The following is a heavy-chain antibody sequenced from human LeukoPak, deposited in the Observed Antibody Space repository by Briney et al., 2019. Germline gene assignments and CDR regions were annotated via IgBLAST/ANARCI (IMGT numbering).Heavy chain of an antibody. CDR3: ARRKRSGCSSTSCLLNWFDP. Sequence: SETLSLTCTVSGGHISNTNYFWGWIRQPPGKGLEWIGEINHSGSTNYNPSLKSRVTISVDTSKNQFSLKLSSVTAADTAVYYCARRKRSGCSSTSCLLNWFDPWGQGTLVTVSS. CDR1: GGHISNTNYF. D-gene: IGHD2-2*01. CDR2: INHSGST. J-gene: IGHJ5*02. V-gene: IGHV4-39*07.